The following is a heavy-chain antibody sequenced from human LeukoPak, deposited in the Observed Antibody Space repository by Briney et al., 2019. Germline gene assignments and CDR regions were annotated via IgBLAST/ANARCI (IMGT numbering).Heavy chain of an antibody. J-gene: IGHJ4*02. CDR1: GFTFSSYA. CDR3: ARGHLGLLDY. CDR2: ISSNGGYT. V-gene: IGHV3-64*01. Sequence: PGGSLRLSSAASGFTFSSYAMYWVRQAPGKGLEYVSGISSNGGYTNDANSVRGRFTISRDNSKNTLYLQMGSLRGDDMAIYYCARGHLGLLDYWGQGTLVTVSS. D-gene: IGHD3/OR15-3a*01.